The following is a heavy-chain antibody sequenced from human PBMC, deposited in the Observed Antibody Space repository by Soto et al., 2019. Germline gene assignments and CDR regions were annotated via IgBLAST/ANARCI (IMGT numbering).Heavy chain of an antibody. J-gene: IGHJ4*02. V-gene: IGHV3-74*01. CDR2: IYSDGSGT. CDR3: ATLNSFGSDY. Sequence: GGSLRLSCAASGFTFSNFRMHWVRQAPGKGLVWVSRIYSDGSGTTYADSVKGRFTISRDNAKSTLYLQMNSLRVEDTAVYYCATLNSFGSDYWGRGTLVTVSS. CDR1: GFTFSNFR. D-gene: IGHD5-18*01.